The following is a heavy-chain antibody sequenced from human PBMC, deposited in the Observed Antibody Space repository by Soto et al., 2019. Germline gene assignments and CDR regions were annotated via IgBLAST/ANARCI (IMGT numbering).Heavy chain of an antibody. CDR1: GFTFSTYA. V-gene: IGHV3-64D*06. CDR3: VKGGITMVRGVLFAY. J-gene: IGHJ4*02. Sequence: PGGSLRLSCSASGFTFSTYAMHWVRQAPGKGLEYVSAISNNGGSTYYADSVKGGFTISRDNSKNTLYLQMSSLRTADTAIYYCVKGGITMVRGVLFAYWGQGTPVTVSS. CDR2: ISNNGGST. D-gene: IGHD3-10*01.